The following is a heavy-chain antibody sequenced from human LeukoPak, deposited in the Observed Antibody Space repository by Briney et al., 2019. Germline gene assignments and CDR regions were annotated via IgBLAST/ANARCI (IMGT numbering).Heavy chain of an antibody. CDR3: AKLRYFDWLVDY. CDR1: GFTFSSYS. Sequence: QPGGSLRLSCAASGFTFSSYSMNWVRQAPGKGLEWVSAISGSGGSTYYADSVKGRFTISRDNSKNTLYLQMNSLRAEDTAVYYCAKLRYFDWLVDYWGQGTLVTVSS. D-gene: IGHD3-9*01. CDR2: ISGSGGST. J-gene: IGHJ4*02. V-gene: IGHV3-23*01.